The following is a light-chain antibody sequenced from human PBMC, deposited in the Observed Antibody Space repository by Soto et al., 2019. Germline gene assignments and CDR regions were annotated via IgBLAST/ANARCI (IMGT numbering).Light chain of an antibody. CDR2: GAS. J-gene: IGKJ4*01. CDR3: EQYHSYQVT. Sequence: DIQMTQSPSSLSASVGDTVTITCRASQGISNFLGWFQQKPGKAPKSRIYGASSLQSGVPSKFSGSGPDTGSTLAISTLQPEDSASYYCEQYHSYQVTFGGGTKVEIK. CDR1: QGISNF. V-gene: IGKV1-16*02.